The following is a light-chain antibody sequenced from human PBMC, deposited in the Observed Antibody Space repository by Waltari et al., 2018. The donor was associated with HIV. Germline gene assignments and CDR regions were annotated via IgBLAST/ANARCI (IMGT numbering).Light chain of an antibody. Sequence: EVALRQSPLSLAVSLGQSASISCKSSQSLVHSSGDTFFHWFHQRPGQSPRRLIYKVSYRESGVPERFTGTGSGSQFTLKITAVAPEDAGIYFCMQGTYWPPTFGGGTKVEL. J-gene: IGKJ4*02. CDR3: MQGTYWPPT. CDR1: QSLVHSSGDTF. CDR2: KVS. V-gene: IGKV2-30*02.